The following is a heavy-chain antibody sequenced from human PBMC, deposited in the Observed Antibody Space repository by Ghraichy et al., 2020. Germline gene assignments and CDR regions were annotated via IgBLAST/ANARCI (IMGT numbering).Heavy chain of an antibody. CDR3: AREIDQLRYFDS. CDR1: GDSIISNNC. V-gene: IGHV4-4*02. J-gene: IGHJ4*02. D-gene: IGHD2-2*01. CDR2: IFHSGST. Sequence: SETLSLTCAVSGDSIISNNCWSWFRQPPGKELEWIREIFHSGSTNYNPSLKSRITISLDKSKNHFSLKMTSVTAADTAVYYCAREIDQLRYFDSWGQGTLVTVSS.